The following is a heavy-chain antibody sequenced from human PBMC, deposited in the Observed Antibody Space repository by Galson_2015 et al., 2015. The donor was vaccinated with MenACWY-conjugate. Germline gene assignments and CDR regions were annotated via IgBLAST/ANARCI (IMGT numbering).Heavy chain of an antibody. CDR1: FRNYG. Sequence: FRNYGVHWVRQAPGKGLEWEGVISYDGSDKYYADSVKGRFTISRDNSKNTLYLQMNSLRAEDTSVYYCARGSWGSSWCGDAFDIWGQGTMVTVSS. CDR3: ARGSWGSSWCGDAFDI. J-gene: IGHJ3*02. CDR2: ISYDGSDK. V-gene: IGHV3-30*19. D-gene: IGHD6-13*01.